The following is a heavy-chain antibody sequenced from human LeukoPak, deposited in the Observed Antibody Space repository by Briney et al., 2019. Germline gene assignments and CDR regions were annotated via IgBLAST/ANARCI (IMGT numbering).Heavy chain of an antibody. CDR1: GGSFSGYY. Sequence: SETLSLTCAVYGGSFSGYYWSWIRQPPGKGLEWIGEINHSGSTNYNPSLKSRVTISVDTSKNQFSLKLSSVTAEDTAVYYCARDLDAELGSDYWGQGTLVTVSS. CDR2: INHSGST. J-gene: IGHJ4*02. V-gene: IGHV4-34*01. CDR3: ARDLDAELGSDY. D-gene: IGHD1-7*01.